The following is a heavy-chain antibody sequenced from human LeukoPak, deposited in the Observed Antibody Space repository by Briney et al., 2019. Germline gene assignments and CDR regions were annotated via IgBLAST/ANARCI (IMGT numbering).Heavy chain of an antibody. CDR3: ARVEIVVVPAANFYYFDY. J-gene: IGHJ4*02. D-gene: IGHD2-2*03. Sequence: GGSLRLSCAASGFTFSDYYMSWIRQAPGKGLEWVSYISSSSYTSYADSVKGRFTISRDNAKNSLYLQMNSLRAEDTAVYYCARVEIVVVPAANFYYFDYWGQGTLVTVSS. CDR2: ISSSSYT. V-gene: IGHV3-11*06. CDR1: GFTFSDYY.